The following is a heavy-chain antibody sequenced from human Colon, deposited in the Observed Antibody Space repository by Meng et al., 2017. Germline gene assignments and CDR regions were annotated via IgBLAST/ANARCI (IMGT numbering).Heavy chain of an antibody. Sequence: QVQLPESGPGLLKPSETLSLTCAVYGESISTFYWAWIRQSPGKGLEWIGEINHAGTAYYNPSLKSRVTLSIDTSRNQFSLNLRSVTAADTAVYYCANIRDRSFSDSWGQGTLVTVSS. V-gene: IGHV4-34*01. CDR1: GESISTFY. D-gene: IGHD1-26*01. J-gene: IGHJ4*02. CDR2: INHAGTA. CDR3: ANIRDRSFSDS.